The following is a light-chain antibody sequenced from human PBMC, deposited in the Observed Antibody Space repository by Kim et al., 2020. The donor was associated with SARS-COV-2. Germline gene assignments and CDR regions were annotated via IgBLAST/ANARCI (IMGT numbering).Light chain of an antibody. J-gene: IGKJ4*01. CDR3: QQYSHWPLT. V-gene: IGKV3-15*01. CDR2: GAS. Sequence: EIVLTQSPDTLSVSPGERATLSCRASQSVSSNLSWYYQNPAQAPRLLIYGASTRATGIPGRFIGSGSGTEFTLTISSLQSEDFAVYYCQQYSHWPLTFGGGTKVDIK. CDR1: QSVSSN.